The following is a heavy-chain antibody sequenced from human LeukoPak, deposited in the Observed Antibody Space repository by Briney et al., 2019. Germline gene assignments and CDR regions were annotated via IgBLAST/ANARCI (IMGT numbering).Heavy chain of an antibody. CDR2: ISAYNGNT. V-gene: IGHV1-18*01. CDR1: GYTFTSYS. D-gene: IGHD6-19*01. CDR3: AIKGKRGSGWFPFDY. J-gene: IGHJ4*02. Sequence: ASVKVSCKASGYTFTSYSISWVRQAPGQGLEWMGWISAYNGNTNYAQKLQGRVTMTTDTSTSTAYMELSSLRSEDTAVYYCAIKGKRGSGWFPFDYWGQGTLVTVSS.